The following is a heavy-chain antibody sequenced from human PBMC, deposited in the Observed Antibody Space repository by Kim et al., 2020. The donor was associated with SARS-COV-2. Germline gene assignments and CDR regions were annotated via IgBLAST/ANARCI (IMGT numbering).Heavy chain of an antibody. CDR2: INYRRTT. CDR1: GGSISTRTYS. V-gene: IGHV4-39*01. CDR3: AGLSWVASSDDS. D-gene: IGHD6-13*01. J-gene: IGHJ5*01. Sequence: SETLSLTCSVSGGSISTRTYSWVWIRQPPGKGLEWIGNINYRRTTYYNLSLKSRVAMSVDTSKNQFSLTLNSVTAAATANYYCAGLSWVASSDDSWG.